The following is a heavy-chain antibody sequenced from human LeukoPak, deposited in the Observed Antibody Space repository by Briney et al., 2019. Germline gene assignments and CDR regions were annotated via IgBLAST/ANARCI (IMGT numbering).Heavy chain of an antibody. D-gene: IGHD3/OR15-3a*01. CDR3: AKHGRRRTGPYNRFDP. Sequence: GESLKISCKAFGYNFPVFWIGWVRQMPGKGLEWIGIINPGDSETRYNPSFQGQVTISADTSFTTAYLQWSSLTASDSAIYYCAKHGRRRTGPYNRFDPWGRGTLVTVSS. CDR2: INPGDSET. CDR1: GYNFPVFW. J-gene: IGHJ5*02. V-gene: IGHV5-51*01.